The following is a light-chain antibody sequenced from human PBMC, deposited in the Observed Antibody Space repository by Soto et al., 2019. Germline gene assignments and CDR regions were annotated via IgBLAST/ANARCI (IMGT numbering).Light chain of an antibody. CDR2: DVS. CDR3: QQRSDWPLS. V-gene: IGKV3-11*01. Sequence: EIVLTQSPATLSFSPGERATLSCRASQSVTSYLAWYQQKPGQAPRLLIYDVSNRASGIPARFSGSGSETDFTLTISSLEPEDFAVYYCQQRSDWPLSFGQGTRLEIK. J-gene: IGKJ5*01. CDR1: QSVTSY.